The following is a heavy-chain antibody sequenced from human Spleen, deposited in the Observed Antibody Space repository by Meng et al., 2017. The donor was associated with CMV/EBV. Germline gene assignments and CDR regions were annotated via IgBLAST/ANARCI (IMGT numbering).Heavy chain of an antibody. Sequence: GGSLRLSCAASGFTFSSYAMSWVRQAPGKGLVWVSRINGDASSTGHADSVRGRFTISRDNAKNKLYLQMNSLRAEDTAVYYCAREGAPAGLDSWGRGILVTVSS. D-gene: IGHD6-13*01. CDR1: GFTFSSYA. CDR3: AREGAPAGLDS. J-gene: IGHJ4*02. CDR2: INGDASST. V-gene: IGHV3-74*01.